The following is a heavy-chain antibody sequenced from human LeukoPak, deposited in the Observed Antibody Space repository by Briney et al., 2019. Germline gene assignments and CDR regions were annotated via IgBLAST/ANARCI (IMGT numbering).Heavy chain of an antibody. CDR2: INHSGST. CDR3: ARGRSRAAAAGTVGY. D-gene: IGHD6-13*01. V-gene: IGHV4-34*01. J-gene: IGHJ4*02. Sequence: PSETLSLTCAVYGGSFSGYYWSWIRQPPGKGREWIGEINHSGSTNYNPSLKSRVTISVDTSKNQFSLKLSSVTAADTAVYYCARGRSRAAAAGTVGYWGQGTLVTVSS. CDR1: GGSFSGYY.